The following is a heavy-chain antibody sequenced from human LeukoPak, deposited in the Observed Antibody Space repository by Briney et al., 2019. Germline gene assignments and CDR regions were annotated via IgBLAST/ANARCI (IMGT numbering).Heavy chain of an antibody. D-gene: IGHD3-10*01. CDR3: ATDRGYYGSGSRLNSYGMDV. J-gene: IGHJ6*04. Sequence: ASVKVSCKVSGYTLTELSMHWVRQAPGKGLEWMGGFDPEDGETIYAQKFQGRVTMTEDTSTDTAYMELSSLRSEDTAVYYCATDRGYYGSGSRLNSYGMDVWGNGTTVTVSS. CDR2: FDPEDGET. CDR1: GYTLTELS. V-gene: IGHV1-24*01.